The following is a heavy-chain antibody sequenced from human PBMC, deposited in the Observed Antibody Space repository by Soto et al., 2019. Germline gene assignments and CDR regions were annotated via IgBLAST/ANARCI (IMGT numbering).Heavy chain of an antibody. V-gene: IGHV1-18*01. J-gene: IGHJ4*02. CDR2: ISAYNGNT. D-gene: IGHD3-22*01. CDR1: GYTLTSYG. CDR3: ARVATYYYDSSVRFTHY. Sequence: SVKVSCKASGYTLTSYGISWVRQAPGQGLEWMGWISAYNGNTNYAQKLQGRVTMTTDTSTSTAYMELRSLRSDDTAVYYCARVATYYYDSSVRFTHYWGQGTLVTVSS.